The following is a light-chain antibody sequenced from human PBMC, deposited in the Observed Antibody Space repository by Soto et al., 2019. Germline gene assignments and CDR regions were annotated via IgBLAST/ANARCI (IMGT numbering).Light chain of an antibody. CDR1: SSDVGTYNL. J-gene: IGLJ2*01. V-gene: IGLV2-14*02. Sequence: QSALTQPAAVSGSPGQSITISCTGTSSDVGTYNLVSWYQQYPGKAPKLMIYATSKRPSGVSNRFSGSKSGDTASLTISGLQAEDEADYYCQSYDSSLSGSVFGGGTKLTVL. CDR3: QSYDSSLSGSV. CDR2: ATS.